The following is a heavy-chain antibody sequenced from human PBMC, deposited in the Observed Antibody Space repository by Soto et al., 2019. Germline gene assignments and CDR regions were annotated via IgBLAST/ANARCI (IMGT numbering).Heavy chain of an antibody. V-gene: IGHV4-34*01. CDR1: GASLSDNY. D-gene: IGHD3-16*01. CDR2: INHSGNT. CDR3: GRGGGDCDA. J-gene: IGHJ5*02. Sequence: SETLSLTCAVYGASLSDNYCNWLRQPPGKGLEWIGEINHSGNTNYNPSLRSRGTISIDTCKNQLSLNLRSVSAGATAVVYCGRGGGDCDAWGPGPPVT.